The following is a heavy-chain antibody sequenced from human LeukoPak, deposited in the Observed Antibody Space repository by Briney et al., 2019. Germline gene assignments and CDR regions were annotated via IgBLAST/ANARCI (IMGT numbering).Heavy chain of an antibody. J-gene: IGHJ3*02. CDR2: ISWNSGSI. CDR3: ARRALEYDTFDI. V-gene: IGHV3-9*01. CDR1: GFTFDDYA. D-gene: IGHD2/OR15-2a*01. Sequence: QAGRSLRLSCAASGFTFDDYAMHWVRQAPGKGLEWVSGISWNSGSIGYADSVKGRFTISRDNAKNSLYLQMNSLRAEDTAVYYCARRALEYDTFDIWGQGTMVTVSS.